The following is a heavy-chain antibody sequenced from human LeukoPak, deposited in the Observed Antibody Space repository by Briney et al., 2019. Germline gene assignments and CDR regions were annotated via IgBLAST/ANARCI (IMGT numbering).Heavy chain of an antibody. Sequence: GSLRLSCSASGFTFNRFYLHWVRQAPGKGLEFVSHISSNGATTYYADSVKGRFTISRDNSKNTLYLQMSSLRADDTAVCYCVKDRSIAAPNNDFFDSWGQGALGTVSS. V-gene: IGHV3-64D*06. CDR2: ISSNGATT. J-gene: IGHJ4*02. CDR1: GFTFNRFY. D-gene: IGHD6-6*01. CDR3: VKDRSIAAPNNDFFDS.